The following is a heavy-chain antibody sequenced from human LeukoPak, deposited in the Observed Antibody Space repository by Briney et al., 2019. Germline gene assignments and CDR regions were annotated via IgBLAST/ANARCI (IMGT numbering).Heavy chain of an antibody. J-gene: IGHJ4*02. V-gene: IGHV3-30*18. Sequence: GGSLRLSCAASGFTFSHYGVHWVRQAPGKGLEWVAVISYDGSNKYYADSVKGRFTISRDNSKNTVFLQMNSLRAEDTAVYYCAKSSGYYGPFFDYWGRGTLVTVSS. CDR3: AKSSGYYGPFFDY. CDR1: GFTFSHYG. CDR2: ISYDGSNK. D-gene: IGHD3-22*01.